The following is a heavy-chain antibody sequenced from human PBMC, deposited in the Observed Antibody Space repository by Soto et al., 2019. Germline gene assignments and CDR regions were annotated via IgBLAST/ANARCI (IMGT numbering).Heavy chain of an antibody. CDR2: IKSKGGGGTA. V-gene: IGHV3-15*07. J-gene: IGHJ6*02. CDR1: GFSFSPAW. Sequence: EVQLVESGGGLVTPGGSLTLSCAASGFSFSPAWMNWVRQAPGKGLEWVGLIKSKGGGGTADYAAPVKGRFIISRDDSKITIYLQMNSLKREDTALYYCIWQQDFYYGRAVWGQGTTVTVSS. D-gene: IGHD6-13*01. CDR3: IWQQDFYYGRAV.